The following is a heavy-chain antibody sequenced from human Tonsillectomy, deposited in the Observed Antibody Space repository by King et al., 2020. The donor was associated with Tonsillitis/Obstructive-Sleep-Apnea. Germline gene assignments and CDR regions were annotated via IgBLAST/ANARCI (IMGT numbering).Heavy chain of an antibody. J-gene: IGHJ6*03. CDR1: GYSFTSYW. CDR2: IYPGDSDT. Sequence: GQLVQSGAEVKKPGESLKISCKGSGYSFTSYWIGWVRQMPGKGLECMGIIYPGDSDTRYSPSFQVQVTIPADKSISTAYLQWSSLKASDTAMYYCARLLGYYDSSGYYYDYYYYYMDVWGKGTTVTVSS. V-gene: IGHV5-51*01. CDR3: ARLLGYYDSSGYYYDYYYYYMDV. D-gene: IGHD3-22*01.